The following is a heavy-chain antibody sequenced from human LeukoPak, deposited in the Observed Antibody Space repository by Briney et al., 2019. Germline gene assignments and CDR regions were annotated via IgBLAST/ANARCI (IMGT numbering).Heavy chain of an antibody. V-gene: IGHV3-21*01. Sequence: GGSLRLSCAASGFTFSSYSMNWVRQAPGKGLEWVSSISSSSSYIYYADSVKDRFTISRDNAKNSLYLQMNSLRAEDTAVYYCARGKHPYITMILFDPWGQGTLVTVSS. J-gene: IGHJ5*02. D-gene: IGHD3-22*01. CDR2: ISSSSSYI. CDR3: ARGKHPYITMILFDP. CDR1: GFTFSSYS.